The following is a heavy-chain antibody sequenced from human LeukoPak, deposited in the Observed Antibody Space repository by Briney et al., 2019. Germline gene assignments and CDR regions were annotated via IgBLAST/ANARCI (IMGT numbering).Heavy chain of an antibody. J-gene: IGHJ5*02. Sequence: SQTLSLTCTVSGGSISSGDYYWSWIRQPPGKGLEWIGYIYYSGSTYYNPSLKSRVTISVDTSKNQFSLKLSSVTAADTAVYYCARGYLGDYGWFDPWGQGTLVTVSS. CDR2: IYYSGST. CDR1: GGSISSGDYY. CDR3: ARGYLGDYGWFDP. V-gene: IGHV4-30-4*01. D-gene: IGHD4-17*01.